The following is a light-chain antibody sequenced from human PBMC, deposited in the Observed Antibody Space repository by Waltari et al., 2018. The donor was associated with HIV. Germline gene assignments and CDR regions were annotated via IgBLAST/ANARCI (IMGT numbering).Light chain of an antibody. V-gene: IGLV2-8*01. J-gene: IGLJ3*02. Sequence: QSALTQPPSASGSPGQSVTISCTGTNSDIGAYTYVSWYQQHPGKAPKFMIYEVNRRPSGVPDRFSGSKSGNTASLTVSGLQAEDEADYYCSSYAGSNNWVFGGGTKLTVL. CDR1: NSDIGAYTY. CDR3: SSYAGSNNWV. CDR2: EVN.